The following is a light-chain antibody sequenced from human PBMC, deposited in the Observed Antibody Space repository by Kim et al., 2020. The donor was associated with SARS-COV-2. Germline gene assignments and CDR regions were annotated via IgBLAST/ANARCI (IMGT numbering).Light chain of an antibody. Sequence: DIQMTQSPSTLSASAGDRVTITCRASQSISSWLAWYQQKPGKAPKLLIYKASSLESGVPSRFSGSGSGTEFTLTISSLQPDDFATYYCQQYNSYPLTFGGGTKV. CDR1: QSISSW. CDR2: KAS. V-gene: IGKV1-5*03. CDR3: QQYNSYPLT. J-gene: IGKJ4*01.